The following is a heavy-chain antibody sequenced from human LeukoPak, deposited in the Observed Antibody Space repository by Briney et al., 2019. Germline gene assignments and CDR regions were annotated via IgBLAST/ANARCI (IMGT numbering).Heavy chain of an antibody. CDR2: ISAYNGNT. CDR3: ARGVIAALRGAFDI. D-gene: IGHD6-6*01. J-gene: IGHJ3*02. Sequence: ASVKVSCKASGYTFTSYGISWVRQAPGQGLEWMGWISAYNGNTNYAQKLQGRVTMTTDTSTSTAYMELRSLRSDDTAVYYRARGVIAALRGAFDIWGQGTMVTVSS. V-gene: IGHV1-18*01. CDR1: GYTFTSYG.